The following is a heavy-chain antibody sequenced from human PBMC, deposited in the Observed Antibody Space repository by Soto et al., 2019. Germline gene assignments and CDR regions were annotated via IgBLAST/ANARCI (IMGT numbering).Heavy chain of an antibody. J-gene: IGHJ6*02. CDR1: GDSVTSVSDY. CDR3: ARGVGLGYYYYHMDL. D-gene: IGHD3-10*01. CDR2: IYYSGSA. Sequence: PSETLSLTCTVTGDSVTSVSDYWSWIRQPPGKGLEWIGYIYYSGSADYNPSLGSRVTISIDTSKNQFSLKLTSVTAADTAVYYCARGVGLGYYYYHMDLWGQGTTVT. V-gene: IGHV4-61*01.